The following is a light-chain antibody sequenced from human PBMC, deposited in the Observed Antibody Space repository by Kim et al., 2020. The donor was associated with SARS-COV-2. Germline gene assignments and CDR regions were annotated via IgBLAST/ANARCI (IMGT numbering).Light chain of an antibody. V-gene: IGKV3-11*01. Sequence: WSPGERATLSCRASQSVSSYLAWYHQNPGQPPSLLIYDASNRATGIPARFSGSGSGTDFTLTISSLEPEDFAVYYCQQRMNWPITFGQGTRLEIK. CDR2: DAS. CDR1: QSVSSY. J-gene: IGKJ5*01. CDR3: QQRMNWPIT.